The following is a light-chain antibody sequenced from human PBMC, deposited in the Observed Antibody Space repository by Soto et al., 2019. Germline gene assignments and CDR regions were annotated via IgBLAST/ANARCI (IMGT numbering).Light chain of an antibody. V-gene: IGLV2-14*01. Sequence: QSALTQPASVSGSPGQSITISCTGTSSDVGGYNYVSWYQQHPGKAPKLMIYDVSNRPSGVSNRFSGSKSGDTASLTISGLQPEDDADYYCSSSKTSSTLVVFGGGTKLTVL. CDR1: SSDVGGYNY. J-gene: IGLJ2*01. CDR3: SSSKTSSTLVV. CDR2: DVS.